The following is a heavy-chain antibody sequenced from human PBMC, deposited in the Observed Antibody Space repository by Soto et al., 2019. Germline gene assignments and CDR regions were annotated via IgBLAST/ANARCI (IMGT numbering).Heavy chain of an antibody. V-gene: IGHV4-30-4*01. Sequence: QVQLQESGPGLVKPSQTLSLTCTVSGGSISSGDYYWSWIRQPPGKGLEWIGYIYYSGSTYYYPSLKGRINISVDTSKNQFSLKLSSVTASDTAVYYCARDDGITMVRQPLRIDYYGMDVWGQGTTVTVSS. J-gene: IGHJ6*02. D-gene: IGHD3-10*01. CDR1: GGSISSGDYY. CDR2: IYYSGST. CDR3: ARDDGITMVRQPLRIDYYGMDV.